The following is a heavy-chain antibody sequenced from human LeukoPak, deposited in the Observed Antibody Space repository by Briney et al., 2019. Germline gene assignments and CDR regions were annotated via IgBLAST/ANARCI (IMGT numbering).Heavy chain of an antibody. CDR2: IYHSGST. J-gene: IGHJ3*02. V-gene: IGHV4-38-2*01. CDR1: GYSISSGNY. D-gene: IGHD3-3*01. CDR3: ASGFGVDAFDI. Sequence: SETLSLTCAVSGYSISSGNYWGWIRQPPGKGLEWIGSIYHSGSTYYNPSLKSRVTISVDTSKNQFSLKLSSVTAADTAVYHCASGFGVDAFDIWGQGTMVTVSS.